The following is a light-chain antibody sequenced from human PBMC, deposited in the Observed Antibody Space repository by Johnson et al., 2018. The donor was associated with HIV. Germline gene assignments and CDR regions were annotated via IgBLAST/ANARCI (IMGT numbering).Light chain of an antibody. J-gene: IGLJ1*01. CDR3: GTWDSSLSAV. CDR2: DNN. V-gene: IGLV1-51*01. Sequence: SVLTQPPSVSAAPGQKVTISCSGSSSNIGNNYVSWYQQLPGTAPKLLIYDNNKRPSGTPDRFSGSKSGTSATLGITGLQTGDEADYYCGTWDSSLSAVFGTGTKVTVL. CDR1: SSNIGNNY.